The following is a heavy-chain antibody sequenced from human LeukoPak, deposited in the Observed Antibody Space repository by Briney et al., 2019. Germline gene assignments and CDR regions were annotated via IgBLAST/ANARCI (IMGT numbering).Heavy chain of an antibody. CDR1: GFTFSSYA. CDR3: ARTTYYDFWSGYYFPYMDV. J-gene: IGHJ6*03. D-gene: IGHD3-3*01. Sequence: GGSLRLSCAAAGFTFSSYAMSWVRQAPGKGLEWVSAISGSGGSTYYADSVKGRFTISRDNSKNTLYLQMNSLRAEDTAVYYRARTTYYDFWSGYYFPYMDVWGKGTTVTVSS. V-gene: IGHV3-23*01. CDR2: ISGSGGST.